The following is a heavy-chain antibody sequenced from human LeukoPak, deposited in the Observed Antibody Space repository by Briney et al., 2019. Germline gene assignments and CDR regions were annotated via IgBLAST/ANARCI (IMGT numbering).Heavy chain of an antibody. CDR3: ARESSYYDSGGYWQNRGRAFDI. CDR1: GYTFTDYY. J-gene: IGHJ3*02. CDR2: INPNSGAT. D-gene: IGHD3-22*01. Sequence: ASVKVSCKASGYTFTDYYMHCVRQAPGQGLEWMGWINPNSGATNYAQKFQGRFTMTRDTSISTAYMELSRLRSDDTAVYYCARESSYYDSGGYWQNRGRAFDIWGQGTMVTVSS. V-gene: IGHV1-2*02.